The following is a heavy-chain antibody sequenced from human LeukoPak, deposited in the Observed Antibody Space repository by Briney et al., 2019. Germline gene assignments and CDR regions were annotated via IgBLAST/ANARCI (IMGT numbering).Heavy chain of an antibody. J-gene: IGHJ5*02. CDR3: AKGVVWSGYLNWFDP. CDR2: ISGSGGST. V-gene: IGHV3-23*01. Sequence: AGGSLRLSCTASGFTVSSNYMSWVRQAPGKGLEWVSAISGSGGSTYYADSVKGRFTISRDNSKNTLYLQMNSLRAEDTAVYYCAKGVVWSGYLNWFDPWGQGTLVTVSS. D-gene: IGHD3-3*01. CDR1: GFTVSSNY.